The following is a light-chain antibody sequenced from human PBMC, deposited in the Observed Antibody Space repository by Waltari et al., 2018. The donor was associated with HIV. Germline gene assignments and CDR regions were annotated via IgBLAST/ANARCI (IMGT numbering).Light chain of an antibody. CDR2: GNV. CDR1: SSNIGAGDD. Sequence: QSVLPQPPSVSGAPGQRVTISCTGRSSNIGAGDDVHSYQQFPGSAPKPLINGNVKPPAGIPDRFSDSKSGTSASLAITGLQAEDEADYYCQSYDSSLSGSVFGGGTKLTVL. V-gene: IGLV1-40*01. J-gene: IGLJ3*02. CDR3: QSYDSSLSGSV.